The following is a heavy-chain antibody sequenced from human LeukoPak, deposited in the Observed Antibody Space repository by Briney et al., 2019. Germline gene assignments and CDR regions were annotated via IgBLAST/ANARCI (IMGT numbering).Heavy chain of an antibody. CDR3: ARDLESDGDYYYYYGMDV. V-gene: IGHV1-8*01. Sequence: GASVKVSCKASGYTFTSYDINWVRQATGQGLEWMGWMNPNSGNTGYAQKFQGRVTMTRNTSISTAYMELSSLRSEDTAVYYCARDLESDGDYYYYYGMDVWGQGTTVTVSS. J-gene: IGHJ6*02. CDR1: GYTFTSYD. CDR2: MNPNSGNT. D-gene: IGHD4-17*01.